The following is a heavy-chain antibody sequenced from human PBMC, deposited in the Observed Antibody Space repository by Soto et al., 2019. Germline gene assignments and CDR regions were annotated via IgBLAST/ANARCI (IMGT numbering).Heavy chain of an antibody. CDR2: IKSKTDGGTT. V-gene: IGHV3-15*01. D-gene: IGHD4-17*01. CDR3: TTDLGDYDGGY. CDR1: GFTFRNAW. Sequence: GGSLRLSCSASGFTFRNAWMSWVRQAPGKGLEWVGRIKSKTDGGTTDYAAPVKGRFTISRDDSKNTLYLQMNSLKTEDTAVYYCTTDLGDYDGGYWGQGTLVTVSS. J-gene: IGHJ4*02.